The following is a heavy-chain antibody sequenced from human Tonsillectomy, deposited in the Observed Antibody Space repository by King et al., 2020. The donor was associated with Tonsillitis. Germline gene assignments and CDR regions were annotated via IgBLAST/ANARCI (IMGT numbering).Heavy chain of an antibody. D-gene: IGHD6-13*01. J-gene: IGHJ6*02. CDR2: ITAYNGNT. CDR1: GYTFTSYG. Sequence: QLVQSGAEEKKPGASVKVSCKASGYTFTSYGISWVRQAPGRGLEWMGWITAYNGNTNYEQKVQVRVTMTTDTSTTTAYMDLRSLTSDDTAVYYCARVIAAAGGYYYSMDVWGQGTTVTVSS. CDR3: ARVIAAAGGYYYSMDV. V-gene: IGHV1-18*01.